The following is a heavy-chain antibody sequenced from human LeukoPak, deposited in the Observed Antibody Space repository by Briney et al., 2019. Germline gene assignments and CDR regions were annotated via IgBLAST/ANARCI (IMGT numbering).Heavy chain of an antibody. CDR1: GVSISSYY. CDR2: IYYSGST. Sequence: SETLSLTYTVSGVSISSYYWSWIRQPPGKGLEWVGNIYYSGSTNYNPSLKSRVTISVDTSKNQFSLKLSSVTAADTAVYYCARCSSTSCRGVLDYWGQGTLVTVSS. D-gene: IGHD2-2*01. J-gene: IGHJ4*02. V-gene: IGHV4-59*12. CDR3: ARCSSTSCRGVLDY.